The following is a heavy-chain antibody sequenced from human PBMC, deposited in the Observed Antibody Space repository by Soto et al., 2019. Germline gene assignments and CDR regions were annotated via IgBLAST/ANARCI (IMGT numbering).Heavy chain of an antibody. CDR2: ISAYNGNT. V-gene: IGHV1-18*01. D-gene: IGHD3-3*01. J-gene: IGHJ6*02. Sequence: QVQLVQSGAEVKKPGASVKVSCKASGYTFTSYGISWVRQAPGQGLEWMGWISAYNGNTNYAQKIQGRVTMTTDTSTSIACMELRSLRSDETAVYYCATGKYDPPLDLWGQGTTVTVS. CDR1: GYTFTSYG. CDR3: ATGKYDPPLDL.